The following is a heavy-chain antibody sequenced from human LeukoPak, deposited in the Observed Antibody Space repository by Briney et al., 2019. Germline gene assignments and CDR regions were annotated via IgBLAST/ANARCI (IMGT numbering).Heavy chain of an antibody. CDR3: ARGVCGGDCYSWVYYYYYMDV. CDR2: IKQDGSQT. V-gene: IGHV3-7*01. D-gene: IGHD2-21*02. J-gene: IGHJ6*03. Sequence: GGSLRLSCEASGFTFSTYWMSWVRQAPGKGLEWVANIKQDGSQTYHADSVKGRFTISRDNAENSLYLQMNSLRAEDTAVYYCARGVCGGDCYSWVYYYYYMDVWGKGITVTVSS. CDR1: GFTFSTYW.